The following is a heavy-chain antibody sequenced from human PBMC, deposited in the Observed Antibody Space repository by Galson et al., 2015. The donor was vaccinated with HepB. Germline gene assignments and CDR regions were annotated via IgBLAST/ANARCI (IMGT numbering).Heavy chain of an antibody. V-gene: IGHV3-48*02. J-gene: IGHJ6*02. CDR2: IISSGKSK. D-gene: IGHD1-7*01. CDR1: GFTLSNYN. Sequence: SLRLSCAASGFTLSNYNMNWVRQAPGKGLEWVSHIISSGKSKYYADSVEGRFAISRDTAKDSLILQMDSLRDEDTAVYYCARHQGHWNYVTHGMDVWGQGTTVTVSS. CDR3: ARHQGHWNYVTHGMDV.